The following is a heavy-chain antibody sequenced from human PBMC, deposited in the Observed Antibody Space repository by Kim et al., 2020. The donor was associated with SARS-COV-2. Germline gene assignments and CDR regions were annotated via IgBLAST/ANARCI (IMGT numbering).Heavy chain of an antibody. CDR3: ARVMGYDSSAYYER. D-gene: IGHD3-22*01. J-gene: IGHJ4*02. CDR2: IIPIFGTA. Sequence: SVKVSCKASGGTFSSYAISWVRQAPGQGLEWMGGIIPIFGTANYAQKFQGRVTITADESTSPAYMELSSLRSDDTAVYYCARVMGYDSSAYYERWGQGTLVTVSS. V-gene: IGHV1-69*13. CDR1: GGTFSSYA.